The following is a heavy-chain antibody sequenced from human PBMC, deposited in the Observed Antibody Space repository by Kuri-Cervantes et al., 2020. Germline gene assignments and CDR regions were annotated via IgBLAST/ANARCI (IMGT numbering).Heavy chain of an antibody. CDR3: ARVRYYYGSGSEKFDY. CDR2: ISAYNGNT. CDR1: GYTFTSYY. J-gene: IGHJ4*02. Sequence: ASVKVSCKASGYTFTSYYMHWVRQAPGQGLEWMGWISAYNGNTNYAQKFQGRVTITADKSTSTAYMELRSLRSDDTAVYYCARVRYYYGSGSEKFDYWGQGTLVTVSS. V-gene: IGHV1-18*04. D-gene: IGHD3-10*01.